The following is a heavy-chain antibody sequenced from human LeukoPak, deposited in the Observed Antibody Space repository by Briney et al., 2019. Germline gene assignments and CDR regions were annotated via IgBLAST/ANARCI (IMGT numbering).Heavy chain of an antibody. D-gene: IGHD2-15*01. CDR1: GFTFSSYG. V-gene: IGHV3-23*01. J-gene: IGHJ4*02. CDR3: AKECNSPGSCYYFDY. CDR2: ISSSGGST. Sequence: PGGTLRLSCAASGFTFSSYGMSWVRQAPGKGLEWVSAISSSGGSTYYADSVKGRFTISRDNSKNTVYLQMNSLRAGDTAVYYCAKECNSPGSCYYFDYWGQGTLVTVSS.